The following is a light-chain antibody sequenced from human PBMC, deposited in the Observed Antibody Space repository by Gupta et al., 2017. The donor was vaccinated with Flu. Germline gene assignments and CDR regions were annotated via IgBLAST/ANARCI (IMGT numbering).Light chain of an antibody. Sequence: QSALTQPRSVSGSPGQSVTIPCPGASSDVGGYNYVSWYQQHPGKAPKLMISEVIKRPSGVPDRFSGSKSGNTASLTISGLQAEDEADYYCSSYAGPNTFWIFGGGTKLTVL. V-gene: IGLV2-11*01. J-gene: IGLJ2*01. CDR1: SSDVGGYNY. CDR3: SSYAGPNTFWI. CDR2: EVI.